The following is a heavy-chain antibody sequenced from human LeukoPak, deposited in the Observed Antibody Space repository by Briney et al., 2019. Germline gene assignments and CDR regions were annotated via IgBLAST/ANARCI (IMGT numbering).Heavy chain of an antibody. V-gene: IGHV1-18*01. J-gene: IGHJ6*02. CDR3: ARVWVEARRLYYGLDV. Sequence: ASVTVSCKASGYTFTSYGYAWVRQAPGQGLEWMGWISAYNGNTNYAQYLQGRVAMTTDTSTNTVSMALRSLSSDDTAVYYCARVWVEARRLYYGLDVWGQGTTVTVSS. CDR1: GYTFTSYG. D-gene: IGHD2-15*01. CDR2: ISAYNGNT.